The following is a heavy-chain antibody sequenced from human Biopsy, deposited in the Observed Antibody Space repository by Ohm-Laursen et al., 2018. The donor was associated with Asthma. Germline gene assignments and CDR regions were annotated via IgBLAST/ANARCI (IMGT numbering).Heavy chain of an antibody. CDR1: GYTFISYA. CDR3: ARDRRQSSSGEDWFDP. CDR2: IIPIFDST. V-gene: IGHV1-69*13. J-gene: IGHJ5*02. D-gene: IGHD3-16*01. Sequence: SVKVSCKASGYTFISYAIHWVRQAPGQGLEWMGTIIPIFDSTKYAQKFQDRVTIIADESTGTASLELRSLRSEDTAVYYCARDRRQSSSGEDWFDPWGQGTLVTVSS.